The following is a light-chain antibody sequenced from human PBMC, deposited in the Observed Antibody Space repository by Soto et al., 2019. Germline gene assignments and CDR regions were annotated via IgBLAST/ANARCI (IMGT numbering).Light chain of an antibody. CDR1: QSISSW. V-gene: IGKV1-5*03. CDR3: QQYNSYSPYT. J-gene: IGKJ2*01. CDR2: KAS. Sequence: DLQMTQSPSTLSASVGDRVTITCRASQSISSWLAWYQQKPGKAPKLLIYKASSLESGVPSRFSGSGFGTEFTLTISSLQPDDFATYYCQQYNSYSPYTFGQGTKLEIK.